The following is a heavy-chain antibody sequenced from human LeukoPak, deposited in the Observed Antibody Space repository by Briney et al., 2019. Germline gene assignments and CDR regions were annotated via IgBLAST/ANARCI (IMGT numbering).Heavy chain of an antibody. CDR2: INSDGSST. J-gene: IGHJ4*02. CDR3: AKVGPRDGYREYYFDY. V-gene: IGHV3-74*01. CDR1: GFTFSSYW. Sequence: GGSLRLSCAASGFTFSSYWMHWVRQAPGKGLVWVSRINSDGSSTSYADSVKGRFTISRDNAKNTLYLQMNSLRAEDTAVYYCAKVGPRDGYREYYFDYWGQGTLVTVSS. D-gene: IGHD5-24*01.